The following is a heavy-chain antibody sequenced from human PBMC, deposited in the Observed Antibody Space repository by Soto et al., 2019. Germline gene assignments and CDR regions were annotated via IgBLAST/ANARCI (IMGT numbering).Heavy chain of an antibody. D-gene: IGHD1-7*01. J-gene: IGHJ4*02. CDR2: IYYSGST. CDR1: SGSISSTSYY. CDR3: ARHLGNYVGLATFDY. V-gene: IGHV4-39*01. Sequence: SETLYLTCTVSSGSISSTSYYWGLIRQPPGKGLEWIGSIYYSGSTYYNPSLKSRVTISVDTSKNQFSLKLSSVTAADTAVYYCARHLGNYVGLATFDYWGQGTLVTVSS.